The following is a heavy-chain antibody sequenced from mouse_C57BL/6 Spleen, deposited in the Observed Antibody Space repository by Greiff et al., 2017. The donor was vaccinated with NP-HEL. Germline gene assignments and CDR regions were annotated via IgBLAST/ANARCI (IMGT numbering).Heavy chain of an antibody. D-gene: IGHD2-3*01. CDR1: GYAFSSYW. Sequence: VQLQQSGAELVKPGASVKISCKASGYAFSSYWMNWVKQRPGKGLEWIGQIYPGDGDTNYNGKFKGKATLTADKSSSTAYMQLSSLTSEDSAVYFCASLYDGTYYFGCWGKGTTLTVAS. CDR2: IYPGDGDT. V-gene: IGHV1-80*01. J-gene: IGHJ2*01. CDR3: ASLYDGTYYFGC.